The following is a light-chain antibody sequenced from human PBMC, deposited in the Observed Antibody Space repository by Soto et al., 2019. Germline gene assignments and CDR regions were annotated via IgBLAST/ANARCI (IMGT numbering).Light chain of an antibody. CDR1: SSNIGNNP. CDR2: TSN. J-gene: IGLJ1*01. CDR3: AAWDDSLNGYV. Sequence: QSVLTQPPPASGTPGQRVIISCSGSSSNIGNNPVNWYQQLPGTAPKLLIYTSNQRPSGVPDRFSGSKSGTSASLAISGLQSEDEADYYCAAWDDSLNGYVFGTGTKVTVL. V-gene: IGLV1-44*01.